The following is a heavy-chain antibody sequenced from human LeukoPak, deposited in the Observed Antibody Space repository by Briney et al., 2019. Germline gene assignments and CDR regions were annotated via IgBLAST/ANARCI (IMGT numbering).Heavy chain of an antibody. CDR3: ARASVAATFVNWFDP. CDR2: INWNGDST. V-gene: IGHV3-20*04. J-gene: IGHJ5*02. CDR1: GFTFDDYD. D-gene: IGHD2-15*01. Sequence: PGGSLRLSCAISGFTFDDYDMGWVRQAPGKGLEWVTGINWNGDSTGYADSVKGRFTISRDNAKNSLYLQMNSLRAEDTALYYCARASVAATFVNWFDPWGQGTLVTVSS.